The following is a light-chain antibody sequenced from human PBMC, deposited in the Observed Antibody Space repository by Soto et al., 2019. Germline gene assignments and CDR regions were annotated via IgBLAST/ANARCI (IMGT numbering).Light chain of an antibody. CDR3: QQRSNWIT. CDR2: GTS. Sequence: ETVMTQSPVTLPVFPGQRVTLSCGASQTGSSKYLAWYKQKPGQAPRLLIYGTSTRATGVPDRFSGSGSGTDFTLTINRLEPEDSAVYYCQQRSNWITFGQGTRLEI. CDR1: QTGSSKY. V-gene: IGKV3D-20*02. J-gene: IGKJ5*01.